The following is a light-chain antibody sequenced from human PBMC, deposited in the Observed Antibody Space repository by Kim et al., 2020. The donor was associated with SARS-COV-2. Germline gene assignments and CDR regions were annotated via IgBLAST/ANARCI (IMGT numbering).Light chain of an antibody. CDR3: NSRDSSGNHLVV. CDR2: GKN. Sequence: SSELTQDPAVSVALGQTVRITCQGDSLRSYYASWYQQKPGQAPVLVIYGKNNRPSGIPDRFSGSSSGNTASLTNTGAQAEDEADYYCNSRDSSGNHLVVFGGGTQLTVL. V-gene: IGLV3-19*01. CDR1: SLRSYY. J-gene: IGLJ2*01.